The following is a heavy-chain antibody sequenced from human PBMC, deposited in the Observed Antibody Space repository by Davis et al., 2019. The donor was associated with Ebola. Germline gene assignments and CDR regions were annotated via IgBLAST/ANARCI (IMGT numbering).Heavy chain of an antibody. D-gene: IGHD3-16*01. V-gene: IGHV3-23*01. CDR3: AKGNYVWGSLSTNDY. CDR2: ISGSGGST. Sequence: GESLKIPCAASGFTFSSYAMSWVRQAPGKGLEWVSDISGSGGSTYYADSVKGRFTISRDNSKNTLSLQMNSLRAEDTAVYYCAKGNYVWGSLSTNDYWGQGTLVTVSS. J-gene: IGHJ4*02. CDR1: GFTFSSYA.